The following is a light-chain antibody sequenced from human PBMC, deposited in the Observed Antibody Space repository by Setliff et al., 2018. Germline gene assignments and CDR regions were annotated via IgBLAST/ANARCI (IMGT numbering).Light chain of an antibody. CDR1: SSNIGAGYD. CDR2: ANN. J-gene: IGLJ3*02. CDR3: QSFDSSLSGVV. V-gene: IGLV1-40*03. Sequence: KRVTISCTGSSSNIGAGYDVHWYQQLPGTAPKLLIYANNIRPSGVPDRFSGSQSGASASLAVTGLQTEDEAYYYCQSFDSSLSGVVFGGGTKGTV.